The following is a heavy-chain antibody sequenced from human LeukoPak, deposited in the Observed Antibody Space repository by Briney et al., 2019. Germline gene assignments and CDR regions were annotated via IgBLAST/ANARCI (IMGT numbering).Heavy chain of an antibody. Sequence: SETLSLTCTVSGGSISSYYWSWIRQPPGKGLEWIGYIYYSGSTNYNPSLESRVTISVDTSKNQFSLKLSSVTAADTAVYYCARERIDGSGSYSQFDYWGQGTLVTASS. CDR2: IYYSGST. CDR1: GGSISSYY. CDR3: ARERIDGSGSYSQFDY. D-gene: IGHD3-10*01. J-gene: IGHJ4*02. V-gene: IGHV4-59*01.